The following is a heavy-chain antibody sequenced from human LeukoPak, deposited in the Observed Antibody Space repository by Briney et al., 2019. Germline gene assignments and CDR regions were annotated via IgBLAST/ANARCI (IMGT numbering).Heavy chain of an antibody. D-gene: IGHD4-23*01. V-gene: IGHV4-30-4*08. Sequence: SETLSLTCTVSGGSISSGDYYWSWIRQPPGKGLEWIGYIYYSGSTYYNSSLKSRVTISVDTSKNQFSLKLSSVTAADTAVYYCARVSTVVSRDYFDYWGQGTLVTVSS. J-gene: IGHJ4*02. CDR1: GGSISSGDYY. CDR2: IYYSGST. CDR3: ARVSTVVSRDYFDY.